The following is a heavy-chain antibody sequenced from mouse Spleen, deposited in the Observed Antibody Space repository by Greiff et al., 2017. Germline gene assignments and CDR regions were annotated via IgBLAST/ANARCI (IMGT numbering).Heavy chain of an antibody. Sequence: QVQLQQPGAELVMPGASVKLSCKASGYTFTSYWMHWVKQRPGQGLEWIGEIDPSDSYTNYNQKFKGKATLTVDKSSSTAYMQLSSLTSEDSAVYYCARAYGNLFAYWGQGTLDTVSA. J-gene: IGHJ3*01. D-gene: IGHD2-1*01. CDR2: IDPSDSYT. CDR1: GYTFTSYW. V-gene: IGHV1-69*01. CDR3: ARAYGNLFAY.